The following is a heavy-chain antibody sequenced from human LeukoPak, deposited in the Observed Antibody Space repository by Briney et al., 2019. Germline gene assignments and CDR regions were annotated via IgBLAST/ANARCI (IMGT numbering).Heavy chain of an antibody. CDR1: GFTFSSYG. V-gene: IGHV3-48*04. J-gene: IGHJ4*02. Sequence: GGSLRLSCAASGFTFSSYGMHWIRQAPGKGLEWVSYISATGSTTYYADSVKGRFTISRDNAKNSLYLQMNSLRAEDTAVYYCAREGRAYFDYWAQGTLVTVSS. D-gene: IGHD1-26*01. CDR3: AREGRAYFDY. CDR2: ISATGSTT.